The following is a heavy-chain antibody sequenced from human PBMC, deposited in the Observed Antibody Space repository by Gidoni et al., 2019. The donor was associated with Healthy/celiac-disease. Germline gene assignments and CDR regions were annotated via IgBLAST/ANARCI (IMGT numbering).Heavy chain of an antibody. Sequence: QVQLVQSGAEVKKPGSSVKVSCKASGGTFSSYAISWVRQAPGQGLEWMGGIIPIFGTANYAQKFQGIVTITADESTSTAYMELSSLRSEDTAVYYCATTYYDYIWGSYRSIPGNYYGMDVWGQGTTVTVSS. CDR2: IIPIFGTA. CDR1: GGTFSSYA. CDR3: ATTYYDYIWGSYRSIPGNYYGMDV. D-gene: IGHD3-16*02. V-gene: IGHV1-69*01. J-gene: IGHJ6*02.